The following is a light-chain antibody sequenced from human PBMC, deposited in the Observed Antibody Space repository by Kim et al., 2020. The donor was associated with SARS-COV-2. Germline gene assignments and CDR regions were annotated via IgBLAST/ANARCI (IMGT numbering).Light chain of an antibody. Sequence: GPSLTSSSHGSNSDIGRFNSVCWYQQNAGKAPKLMIFEVTKRESGVPDSFSGSKCGKTASLTVSGLQAEDEADYYCNSYVGSDNLVFGGGTRLTVL. J-gene: IGLJ3*02. CDR2: EVT. CDR3: NSYVGSDNLV. V-gene: IGLV2-8*01. CDR1: NSDIGRFNS.